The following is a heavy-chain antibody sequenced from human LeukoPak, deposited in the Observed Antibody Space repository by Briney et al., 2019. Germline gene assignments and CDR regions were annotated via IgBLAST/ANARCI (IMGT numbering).Heavy chain of an antibody. V-gene: IGHV4-39*01. Sequence: PSQTLSLTCTVSGGSISSSSYYWGCIRQPPGKGLEWIESIYYSGSTYYNPSLKSRVTISVDTSKNQFSLKLSSVTAADTAVYYCARHWTRYCSGGSCYSWAFDIWGQGTMVTVSS. CDR1: GGSISSSSYY. CDR3: ARHWTRYCSGGSCYSWAFDI. J-gene: IGHJ3*02. D-gene: IGHD2-15*01. CDR2: IYYSGST.